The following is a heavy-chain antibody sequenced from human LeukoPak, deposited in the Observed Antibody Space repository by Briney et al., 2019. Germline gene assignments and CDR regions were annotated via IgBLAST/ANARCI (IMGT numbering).Heavy chain of an antibody. CDR1: GFTFSSYA. CDR2: ISGSGGST. V-gene: IGHV3-23*01. Sequence: GSLRLSCAASGFTFSSYATSWVRQAPGKGLEWVSAISGSGGSTYYADSVKGRFTISRDNSKNTLYLQMNSLRAEDTAVYYCAKKCGGSYFHYFDYWGQGTLVTVSS. D-gene: IGHD1-26*01. J-gene: IGHJ4*02. CDR3: AKKCGGSYFHYFDY.